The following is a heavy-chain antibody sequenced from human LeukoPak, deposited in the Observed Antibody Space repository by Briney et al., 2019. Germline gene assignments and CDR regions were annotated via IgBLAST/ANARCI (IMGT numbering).Heavy chain of an antibody. CDR3: AKGLPAAIGGGFDY. CDR1: GFTFSSYA. D-gene: IGHD2-2*02. Sequence: GGSLRLSCAASGFTFSSYAMSWVRQAPGKGLEWVAFIRYDGSNKYYADSVKGRFTISRDNSKNTLYLQMNSLRAEDTAVYYCAKGLPAAIGGGFDYWGQGTLVTVSS. CDR2: IRYDGSNK. J-gene: IGHJ4*02. V-gene: IGHV3-30*02.